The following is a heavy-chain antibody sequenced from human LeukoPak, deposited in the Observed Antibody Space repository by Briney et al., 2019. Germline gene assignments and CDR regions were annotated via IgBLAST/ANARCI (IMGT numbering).Heavy chain of an antibody. Sequence: GGPLRLSCAVSGFTFEDYGMSWVRQAPGKGLEWDSGINWNGGSTGYADSVKGRFTISRDNAKNSLYLQMNSLRAEDTALYYCARREVAGTDYWGQGTLVTVSS. V-gene: IGHV3-20*04. CDR2: INWNGGST. D-gene: IGHD6-19*01. CDR1: GFTFEDYG. J-gene: IGHJ4*02. CDR3: ARREVAGTDY.